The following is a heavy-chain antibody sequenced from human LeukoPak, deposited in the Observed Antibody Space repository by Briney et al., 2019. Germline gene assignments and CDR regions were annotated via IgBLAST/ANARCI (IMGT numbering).Heavy chain of an antibody. D-gene: IGHD3-22*01. Sequence: GGSLRLSCAASGFTFSDHYMDWVRQAPGKGLEWVGRTRNKANSYTTEYAASVKGRFTISRDDSKNSLYLQMNSLKTEDTAVYYCATSYYDTSGYRYGMDVWGQGTTVTVSS. J-gene: IGHJ6*02. CDR1: GFTFSDHY. V-gene: IGHV3-72*01. CDR2: TRNKANSYTT. CDR3: ATSYYDTSGYRYGMDV.